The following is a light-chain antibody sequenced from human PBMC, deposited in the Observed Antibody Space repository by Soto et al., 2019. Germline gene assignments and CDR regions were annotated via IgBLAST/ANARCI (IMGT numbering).Light chain of an antibody. Sequence: QSVLTQPASVSGSPGQSITISCTGTSCDVGSYNLVSWYQQHPGKAPKFMIYEVSKRPSGVSNRFSGSKSGNTASLTISGLQAEDEADYYCCSYASTTIYVFGTGTKVTV. CDR2: EVS. CDR1: SCDVGSYNL. V-gene: IGLV2-23*02. CDR3: CSYASTTIYV. J-gene: IGLJ1*01.